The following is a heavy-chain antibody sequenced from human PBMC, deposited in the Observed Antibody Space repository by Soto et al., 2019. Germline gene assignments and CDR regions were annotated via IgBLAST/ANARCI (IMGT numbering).Heavy chain of an antibody. V-gene: IGHV1-18*01. J-gene: IGHJ5*02. D-gene: IGHD3-9*01. CDR3: ARDPGGLRYFDWLSGPQFDP. Sequence: GASVKVSCKASGYTFTSYGISWVRQAPGQGLEWMGWISAYTGNTNYAQKLQGRVTMTTDTSTSTAYMELRSLRSDDTAVYYCARDPGGLRYFDWLSGPQFDPWGQGTLVTVSS. CDR2: ISAYTGNT. CDR1: GYTFTSYG.